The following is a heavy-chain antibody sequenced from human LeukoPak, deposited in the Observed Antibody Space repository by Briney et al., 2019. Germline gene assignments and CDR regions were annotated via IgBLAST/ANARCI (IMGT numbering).Heavy chain of an antibody. CDR3: ARGYYDSSGYYRFDY. Sequence: PSETLSLTCTVSGGSISSYYWSWIRQPPGKGLEWIGYIYYSGSTNYNPSLKSRVTISVDTSKNQFSLKLSSVTAAGTAVYYCARGYYDSSGYYRFDYWGQGTLVTVSS. CDR1: GGSISSYY. D-gene: IGHD3-22*01. J-gene: IGHJ4*02. V-gene: IGHV4-59*08. CDR2: IYYSGST.